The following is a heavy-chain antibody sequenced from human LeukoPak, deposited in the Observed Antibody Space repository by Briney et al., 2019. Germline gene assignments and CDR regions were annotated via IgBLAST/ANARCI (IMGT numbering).Heavy chain of an antibody. J-gene: IGHJ4*02. V-gene: IGHV3-11*04. CDR1: GGSISSGDYY. CDR3: ARDDSSSDFDY. D-gene: IGHD6-13*01. CDR2: ISSSGSTI. Sequence: LSLTCTVSGGSISSGDYYWSWIRQPPGKGLEWVSYISSSGSTIYYADSVKGRFTISRDNAKNSLYLQMNSLRAEDTAVYYCARDDSSSDFDYWGQGTLVTVSS.